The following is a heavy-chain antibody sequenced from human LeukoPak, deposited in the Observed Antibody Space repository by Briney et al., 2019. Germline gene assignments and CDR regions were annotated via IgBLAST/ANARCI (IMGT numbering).Heavy chain of an antibody. J-gene: IGHJ3*02. D-gene: IGHD3-22*01. Sequence: GGSLRLSCAASGFTFSSYAMSWVCQAPGKGLEWVSAISGSGGSTYYADSVKGRFTISRDNSKNTLYLQMNSLRAEDTAVYYCAKDRDYDSSGYYYPDAFDIWGQGTMVTVSS. CDR1: GFTFSSYA. V-gene: IGHV3-23*01. CDR2: ISGSGGST. CDR3: AKDRDYDSSGYYYPDAFDI.